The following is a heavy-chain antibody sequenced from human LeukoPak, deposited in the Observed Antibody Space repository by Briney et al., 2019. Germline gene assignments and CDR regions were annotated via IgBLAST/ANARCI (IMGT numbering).Heavy chain of an antibody. J-gene: IGHJ5*02. V-gene: IGHV3-23*01. CDR3: TELNDRINWFDP. D-gene: IGHD1-1*01. CDR1: GFTFSTYD. CDR2: IASAGRGAT. Sequence: GGSLRLSCAASGFTFSTYDMSWVRQAPGKGLEWVATIASAGRGATYYADSMKGRFTVSTDKSKKTLYLQMNRLRVQDTAIYYCTELNDRINWFDPWGQGALVIVSS.